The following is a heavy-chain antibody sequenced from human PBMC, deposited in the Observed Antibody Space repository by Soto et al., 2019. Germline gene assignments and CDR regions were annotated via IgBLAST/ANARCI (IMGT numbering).Heavy chain of an antibody. V-gene: IGHV4-34*01. CDR2: INPSGST. CDR1: GGSFSGYY. J-gene: IGHJ5*02. Sequence: TSETLSLTCAVYGGSFSGYYCSWTRQPPGKGLEWIGEINPSGSTNSNPSLESRVTISVDTSKIQFSLKRSSVTAADTAVYYCARGPSIYYYGSGSYRNNWFVPWGQGTLVTVSS. D-gene: IGHD3-10*01. CDR3: ARGPSIYYYGSGSYRNNWFVP.